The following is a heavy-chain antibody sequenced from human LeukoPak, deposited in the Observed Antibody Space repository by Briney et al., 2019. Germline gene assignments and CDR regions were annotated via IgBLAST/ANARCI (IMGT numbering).Heavy chain of an antibody. V-gene: IGHV3-30*03. CDR1: GFTFSSYA. CDR2: ISYDGSEK. J-gene: IGHJ4*02. Sequence: PGGSLRLSCAASGFTFSSYAMSWVRQAPGKGLEWVAAISYDGSEKHYADPVKGRFTISRDNSKNTLYLQMNSLRAEDTAVYYCAREGSSGFYPYWGQGILVTVSS. CDR3: AREGSSGFYPY. D-gene: IGHD3-22*01.